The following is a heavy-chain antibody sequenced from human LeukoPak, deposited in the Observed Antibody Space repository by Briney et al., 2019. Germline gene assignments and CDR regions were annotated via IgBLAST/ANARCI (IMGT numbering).Heavy chain of an antibody. V-gene: IGHV6-1*01. D-gene: IGHD3-9*01. CDR3: ARGYYDILTGYYPFDY. CDR2: TYYRSKWYN. J-gene: IGHJ4*02. CDR1: GDSVSSNSAA. Sequence: SQTLSLTCAISGDSVSSNSAAWNWITQSPSRGLEWLGRTYYRSKWYNDYAVSVKSRITINPDTSKNQFSLQLNSVTPEDTAVYYCARGYYDILTGYYPFDYWGQGTLVTVS.